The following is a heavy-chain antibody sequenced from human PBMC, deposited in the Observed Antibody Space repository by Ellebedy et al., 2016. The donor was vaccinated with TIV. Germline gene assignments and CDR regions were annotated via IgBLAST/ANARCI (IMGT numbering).Heavy chain of an antibody. J-gene: IGHJ4*02. Sequence: GGSLRLXCAASGFTVSSNYMSWVRQAPGKGLEWVSAISGSGGSTYYADSVKGRFTISRDNSKNTLYLQMNSLRAEDTAVYYCAKDPVRGLTAPLDYWGQGTLVTVSS. V-gene: IGHV3-23*01. CDR2: ISGSGGST. CDR1: GFTVSSNY. CDR3: AKDPVRGLTAPLDY.